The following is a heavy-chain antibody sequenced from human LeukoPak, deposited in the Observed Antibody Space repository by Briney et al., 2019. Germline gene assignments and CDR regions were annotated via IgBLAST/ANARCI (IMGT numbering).Heavy chain of an antibody. CDR2: ISGSGGST. Sequence: GGSLRLSCAASGFTFSSYAMSWVRQAPGKGLEWVSAISGSGGSTYYADSAKGRFTISRDNSKNTLYLQMNSLRAEDTAVYYCARDARYCSGGSCYTGEFDYWGQGTLVTVSS. J-gene: IGHJ4*02. D-gene: IGHD2-15*01. CDR1: GFTFSSYA. V-gene: IGHV3-23*01. CDR3: ARDARYCSGGSCYTGEFDY.